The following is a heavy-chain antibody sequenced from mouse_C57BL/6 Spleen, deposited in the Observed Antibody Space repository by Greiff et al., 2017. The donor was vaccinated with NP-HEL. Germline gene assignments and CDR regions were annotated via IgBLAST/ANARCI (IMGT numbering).Heavy chain of an antibody. CDR2: INPNNGGT. CDR1: GYTFTDYY. Sequence: EVQLQQSGPELVKPGASVKISCKASGYTFTDYYMNWVKQSHGKSLEWIGDINPNNGGTSYNQKFKGKATLTVDKSSSTAYMELRSLTSEDSAVYYCARPIYYYGSSYGWYFDVWGTRTTVTVSS. CDR3: ARPIYYYGSSYGWYFDV. J-gene: IGHJ1*03. V-gene: IGHV1-26*01. D-gene: IGHD1-1*01.